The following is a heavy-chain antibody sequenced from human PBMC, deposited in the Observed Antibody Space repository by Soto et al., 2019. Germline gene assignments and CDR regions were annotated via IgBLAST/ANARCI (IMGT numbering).Heavy chain of an antibody. D-gene: IGHD3-22*01. J-gene: IGHJ6*02. CDR2: ISYDGGNK. V-gene: IGHV3-30-3*01. CDR3: ARDGWLYYDSTSQGMDV. Sequence: QVQLVESGGGVVQPGRSLRLSCAASGFTFSNYAIHWVRQAPGKGLEWVAVISYDGGNKNHADSVKGRFTISRDNSKNTLFLQMNNLRAEDTAVYYCARDGWLYYDSTSQGMDVWGQGTTVTVSS. CDR1: GFTFSNYA.